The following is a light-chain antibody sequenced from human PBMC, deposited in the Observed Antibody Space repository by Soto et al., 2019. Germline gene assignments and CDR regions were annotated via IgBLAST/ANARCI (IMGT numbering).Light chain of an antibody. CDR3: QQYDDWPLT. V-gene: IGKV3-15*01. Sequence: EIVMTQSPATLSVSPGERATLSCWASQSIKSHLAWYQQKPGQAPRLLLYGASTRASGIPARFSGSGSGTEVSLTISSLESEDFPVYYCQQYDDWPLTFGGGTKVEIK. CDR2: GAS. J-gene: IGKJ4*01. CDR1: QSIKSH.